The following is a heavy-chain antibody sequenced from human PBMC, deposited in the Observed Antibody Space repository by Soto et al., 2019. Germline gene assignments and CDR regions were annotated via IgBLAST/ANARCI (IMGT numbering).Heavy chain of an antibody. CDR1: GFTVSNHY. V-gene: IGHV3-66*01. Sequence: EVPLVESGGGLVQPGGSLRLSCAASGFTVSNHYMAWVRQAPGKGLAWVSVIHTGGSTYYADSVKGRFSISRDNSKNTLYLQMSSLRDEDTAVYYCARDFYDLSYKFDYWGQGTLVTVSS. CDR2: IHTGGST. D-gene: IGHD3-3*01. J-gene: IGHJ4*02. CDR3: ARDFYDLSYKFDY.